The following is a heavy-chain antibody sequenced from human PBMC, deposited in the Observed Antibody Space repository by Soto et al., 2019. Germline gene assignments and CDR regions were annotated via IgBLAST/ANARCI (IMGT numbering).Heavy chain of an antibody. D-gene: IGHD3-22*01. CDR1: GYSFTSYW. J-gene: IGHJ6*02. CDR3: ARHNSHYYDSSGYYGLYYGMDV. CDR2: IYPGDSDT. V-gene: IGHV5-51*01. Sequence: GESLKISCKGSGYSFTSYWIGWVRQMPGKGLEWMGIIYPGDSDTRYSPSFQGQVTISADKSISTAYLRWSSLKASDTAMYYCARHNSHYYDSSGYYGLYYGMDVWGQGTTVTVSS.